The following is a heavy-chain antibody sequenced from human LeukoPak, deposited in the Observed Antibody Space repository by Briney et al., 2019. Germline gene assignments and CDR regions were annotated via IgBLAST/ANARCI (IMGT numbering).Heavy chain of an antibody. D-gene: IGHD1-7*01. J-gene: IGHJ4*02. Sequence: GGSLRLSCAASGFTFSSYGMHWVRQAPGKGLEWVAVISYDGSNEYYADSVKGRFTISRDNSKNTLYLQMNSLRAEDTAVYYCAKDSITGTVRYFDYWGQGTLVTVSS. V-gene: IGHV3-30*18. CDR2: ISYDGSNE. CDR3: AKDSITGTVRYFDY. CDR1: GFTFSSYG.